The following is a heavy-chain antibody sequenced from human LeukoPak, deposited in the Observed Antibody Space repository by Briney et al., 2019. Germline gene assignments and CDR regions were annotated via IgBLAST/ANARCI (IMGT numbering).Heavy chain of an antibody. CDR2: INHSGST. CDR1: GGSFSAYY. J-gene: IGHJ4*02. V-gene: IGHV4-34*01. Sequence: SETLSLTCAVYGGSFSAYYWNWIRQPPGKGPEWIGEINHSGSTNYNPSLKSRVTISVDTSKNQFSLKLSSVTAADTAVYYCARGAGWTGTGFDYWGQGTLVTVSS. CDR3: ARGAGWTGTGFDY. D-gene: IGHD1-1*01.